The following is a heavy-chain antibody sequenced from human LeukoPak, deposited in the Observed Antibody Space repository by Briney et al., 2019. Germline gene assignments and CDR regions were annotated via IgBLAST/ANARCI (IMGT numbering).Heavy chain of an antibody. CDR3: ARDMFGHYYYYYMDV. CDR2: ISYDGSNK. J-gene: IGHJ6*03. D-gene: IGHD3-10*02. V-gene: IGHV3-30*04. CDR1: GFTFSSYA. Sequence: GGSLRLFCAASGFTFSSYAMHWVRQAPGKGLEWVAVISYDGSNKYYADSVKGRFTISRDNSKNTLYLQMNSLRAEDTAVYYCARDMFGHYYYYYMDVWGKGTTVTVSS.